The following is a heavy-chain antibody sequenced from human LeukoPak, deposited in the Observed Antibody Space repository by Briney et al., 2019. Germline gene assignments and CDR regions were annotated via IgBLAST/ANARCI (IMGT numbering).Heavy chain of an antibody. Sequence: GGSLRLSCAASGFSFTNHYMTWIRQAPGKGLEWVSDISYAADSKYYADSVKGRFTISRDNAKNSLYLQMNSLRAEDTAVYYCAREPYYYDSSGSNYYYYGMDVWGQGTTVTVSS. CDR3: AREPYYYDSSGSNYYYYGMDV. V-gene: IGHV3-11*04. D-gene: IGHD3-22*01. CDR2: ISYAADSK. J-gene: IGHJ6*02. CDR1: GFSFTNHY.